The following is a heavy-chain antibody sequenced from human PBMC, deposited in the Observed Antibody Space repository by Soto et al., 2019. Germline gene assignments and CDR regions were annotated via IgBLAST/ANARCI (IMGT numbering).Heavy chain of an antibody. V-gene: IGHV3-23*01. D-gene: IGHD1-26*01. CDR2: ISGSGDST. CDR3: AKGGVGRGMDV. J-gene: IGHJ6*02. Sequence: EVQLLESGGGLVQPGGSLRLSCAASGFTFSSYAMTWVRQAPGKGLEWVSTISGSGDSTYYADSVKGRFTISRDNSKNSLYLQMNSLRGEDTAVYYCAKGGVGRGMDVWGQGTTVTVSS. CDR1: GFTFSSYA.